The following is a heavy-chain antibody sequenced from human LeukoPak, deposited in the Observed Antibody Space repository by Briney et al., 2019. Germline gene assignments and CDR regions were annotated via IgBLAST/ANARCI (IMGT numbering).Heavy chain of an antibody. J-gene: IGHJ4*02. CDR1: GYTFTSYD. Sequence: ASVKVSCKASGYTFTSYDINWVRQATGQGLEWMGWMNPNSGNTGYAQKFQGRVTITADKSTSTAYMELSSLRSEDTAVYYCARGGLRNGDYVHGNYWGQGTLVTVSS. CDR2: MNPNSGNT. D-gene: IGHD4-17*01. CDR3: ARGGLRNGDYVHGNY. V-gene: IGHV1-8*01.